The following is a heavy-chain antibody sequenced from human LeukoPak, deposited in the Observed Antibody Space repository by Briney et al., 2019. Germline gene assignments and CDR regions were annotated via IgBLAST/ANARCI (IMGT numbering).Heavy chain of an antibody. CDR1: GFTFSNAW. CDR3: TTQWLVRGGFDY. D-gene: IGHD6-19*01. CDR2: IKSKTDGATT. J-gene: IGHJ4*02. Sequence: GGSLRLSCAASGFTFSNAWMSWVRQAPGKGLEWVGRIKSKTDGATTDYAAPVKGRFTISRDDSKNTLYLQMNSLKTEDTAVYYCTTQWLVRGGFDYWGQGTLVTVSS. V-gene: IGHV3-15*01.